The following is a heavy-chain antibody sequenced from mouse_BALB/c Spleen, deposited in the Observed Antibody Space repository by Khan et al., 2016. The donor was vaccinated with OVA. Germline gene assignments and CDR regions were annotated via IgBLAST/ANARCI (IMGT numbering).Heavy chain of an antibody. Sequence: EVKLVESGGGLVKPGGSLKLSCTASGFTFTTYAMSWVRQTPEKRLEWVATISSDGDYTYYPDNVTGRFTISRDNAKNTLYLQMNSLRADDSAKYYCASSPYGNFAYWGQGTLVTVSA. CDR2: ISSDGDYT. CDR3: ASSPYGNFAY. CDR1: GFTFTTYA. D-gene: IGHD2-1*01. J-gene: IGHJ3*01. V-gene: IGHV5-9-3*01.